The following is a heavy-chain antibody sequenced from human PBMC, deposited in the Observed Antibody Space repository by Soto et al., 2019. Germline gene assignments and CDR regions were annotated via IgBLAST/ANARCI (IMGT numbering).Heavy chain of an antibody. CDR3: AKDHRH. CDR1: GFTFRSYG. CDR2: IWYDGSQK. V-gene: IGHV3-33*06. Sequence: PGGSLRLSCAASGFTFRSYGMHWVRQAPGKGLEWVAIIWYDGSQKYYPDSVKGRFTISRDNSKNTLYLQMNSLRAEDTAVYYCAKDHRHWGQGTLVTVSS. J-gene: IGHJ4*02.